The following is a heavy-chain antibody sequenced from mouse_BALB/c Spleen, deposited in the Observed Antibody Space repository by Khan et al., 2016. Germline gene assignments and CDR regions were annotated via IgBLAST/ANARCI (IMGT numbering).Heavy chain of an antibody. J-gene: IGHJ2*01. CDR3: FLNYYGSSYDC. V-gene: IGHV1-9*01. D-gene: IGHD1-1*01. CDR1: GYTFSSYW. Sequence: QVQLQQSGAELMKPGASVKISCKATGYTFSSYWIEWVKQRPGHGLEWIGEILPGSGSSNYNEKFKGKATFTADTYSNTAYMQLSSLTSEDSAVYFCFLNYYGSSYDCWGQGTTLTVSS. CDR2: ILPGSGSS.